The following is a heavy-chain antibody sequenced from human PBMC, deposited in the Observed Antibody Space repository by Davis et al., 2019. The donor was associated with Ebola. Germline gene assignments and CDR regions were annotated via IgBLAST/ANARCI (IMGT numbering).Heavy chain of an antibody. Sequence: ASVKVSCKASGYTFTGYYMQWVRQAPGQGLEWMGWINPNSGGTNYAQKFQDRVTMTRDTSISTAYMELASLRSDDTAVYYCARDLEERDGDSWSYYYYYMDLWGKGTTVTVSS. J-gene: IGHJ6*03. CDR3: ARDLEERDGDSWSYYYYYMDL. V-gene: IGHV1-2*02. D-gene: IGHD6-13*01. CDR1: GYTFTGYY. CDR2: INPNSGGT.